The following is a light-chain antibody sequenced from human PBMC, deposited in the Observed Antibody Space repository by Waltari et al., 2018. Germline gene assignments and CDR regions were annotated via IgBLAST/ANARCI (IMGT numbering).Light chain of an antibody. J-gene: IGLJ2*01. Sequence: QSALTQPASVSGSPGQSSTISCPGTSSDVGGYNYLSWYQHQPGKAPNLIIYEVSNRPSGVSNRFSGSKSGNTASLTISGLQAEDEGDDYCTSYTSSSISHVLFGGGTKLSVL. CDR3: TSYTSSSISHVL. CDR1: SSDVGGYNY. V-gene: IGLV2-14*01. CDR2: EVS.